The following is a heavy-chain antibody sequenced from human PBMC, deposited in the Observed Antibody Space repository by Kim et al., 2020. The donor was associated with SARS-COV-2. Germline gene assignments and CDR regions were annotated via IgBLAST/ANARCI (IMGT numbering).Heavy chain of an antibody. CDR3: AKSRGVGSGYDQGYYYYGMDV. CDR1: GFTFSSYA. Sequence: GGSLRLSCAASGFTFSSYAMSWVRQAPGKGLEWVSAISGSGGSTYYADSVKGRFTISRDNSKNTLYLQMNSLRAEDTAVYYCAKSRGVGSGYDQGYYYYGMDVWGQGTTVTVSS. V-gene: IGHV3-23*01. D-gene: IGHD5-12*01. CDR2: ISGSGGST. J-gene: IGHJ6*02.